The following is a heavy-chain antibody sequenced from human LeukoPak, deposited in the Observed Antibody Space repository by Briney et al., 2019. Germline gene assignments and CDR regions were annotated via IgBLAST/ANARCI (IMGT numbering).Heavy chain of an antibody. CDR1: GYTFTSYY. D-gene: IGHD1-1*01. CDR2: INPSGGST. Sequence: ASVKVSCKASGYTFTSYYMHWVRQAPGQGLEWMGIINPSGGSTSYAQKFQGRVTMTRDTSTSTVYMELSRLRSEDTAVYYCARGNDPTLYYYYYGMDVWGKGTTVTVSS. J-gene: IGHJ6*04. CDR3: ARGNDPTLYYYYYGMDV. V-gene: IGHV1-46*01.